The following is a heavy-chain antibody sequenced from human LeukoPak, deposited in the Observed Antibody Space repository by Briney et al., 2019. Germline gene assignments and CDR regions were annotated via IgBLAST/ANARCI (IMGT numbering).Heavy chain of an antibody. Sequence: GGSLRLSCAASGFSFSSYAMHWVRQDPGKGLEWVALISYDGSNKYYVDSVKGRFTISRDNSKNTLYLQMNSLKTEDTAVYFCTFIAADGTLRFDPWGQGTLATVSS. CDR3: TFIAADGTLRFDP. CDR1: GFSFSSYA. CDR2: ISYDGSNK. J-gene: IGHJ5*02. D-gene: IGHD6-13*01. V-gene: IGHV3-30*03.